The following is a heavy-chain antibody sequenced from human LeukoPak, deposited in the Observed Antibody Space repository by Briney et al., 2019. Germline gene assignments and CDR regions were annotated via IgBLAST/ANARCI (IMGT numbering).Heavy chain of an antibody. D-gene: IGHD5-18*01. Sequence: SETLSLTCTVSGLSISSGDYYWSWIRQPPGKGLECIGYIYYSGSTYYNPSLKSRVTISVDTSKNQFSLKLTSVTAADTAVYYCARWVGGYSHGYDYWGQGTLVTVSS. J-gene: IGHJ4*02. V-gene: IGHV4-30-4*01. CDR1: GLSISSGDYY. CDR2: IYYSGST. CDR3: ARWVGGYSHGYDY.